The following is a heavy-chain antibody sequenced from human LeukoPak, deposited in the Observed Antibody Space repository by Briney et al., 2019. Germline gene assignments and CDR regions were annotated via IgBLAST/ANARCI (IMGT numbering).Heavy chain of an antibody. J-gene: IGHJ4*02. D-gene: IGHD1-26*01. CDR1: GGSFSGYY. CDR3: ARQINGSYDY. CDR2: INHSGST. Sequence: SETLSLTCAVYGGSFSGYYWSWIRQPPGKGLEWTGEINHSGSTNYNPSLKSRVTISVDTSKNQFSLRLSSVTAADTAVYYCARQINGSYDYWGQGTLVTVSS. V-gene: IGHV4-34*01.